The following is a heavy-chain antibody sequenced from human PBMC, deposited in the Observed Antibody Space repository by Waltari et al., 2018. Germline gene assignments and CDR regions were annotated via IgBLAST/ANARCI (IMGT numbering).Heavy chain of an antibody. Sequence: QLQLQESGPGLVKPSETLSLTCTVSGVSMDDSSYYWGWIRQPPGQGLGWIGSVYYNGNTHHNPSLKSRVTVSGDTSKNQFSLMLNSVTAADTAVYYCVRHRLAWYFDLWGRGTLVTVSS. D-gene: IGHD6-19*01. CDR1: GVSMDDSSYY. J-gene: IGHJ2*01. V-gene: IGHV4-39*01. CDR2: VYYNGNT. CDR3: VRHRLAWYFDL.